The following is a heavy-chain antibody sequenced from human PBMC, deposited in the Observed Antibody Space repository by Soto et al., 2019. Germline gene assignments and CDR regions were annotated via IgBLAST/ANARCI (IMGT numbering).Heavy chain of an antibody. Sequence: SETLSLTCAVYGGSFSGYYWSWIRQPPGKGLEWIGEINHSGSTNYNPSLKSRVTISVDTSKNQFSLKLSSVTAADTAVYYCASPTVTTYYYGTDVWGQGTTVTVSS. CDR1: GGSFSGYY. V-gene: IGHV4-34*01. CDR2: INHSGST. D-gene: IGHD4-17*01. CDR3: ASPTVTTYYYGTDV. J-gene: IGHJ6*02.